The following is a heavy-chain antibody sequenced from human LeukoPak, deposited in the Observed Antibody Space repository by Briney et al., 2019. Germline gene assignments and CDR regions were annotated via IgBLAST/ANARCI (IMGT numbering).Heavy chain of an antibody. CDR1: GYTFTGYY. D-gene: IGHD6-13*01. V-gene: IGHV1-2*02. CDR3: ARDAAAAGKVWFDP. J-gene: IGHJ5*02. CDR2: INPNSGGT. Sequence: ASVKVSCKASGYTFTGYYMHWVRQAPGQGLEWMGWINPNSGGTNYAQKFQGRVTMTRDTSISTAYMELSRLRSDDTAVYYCARDAAAAGKVWFDPWGQGTLVTVSS.